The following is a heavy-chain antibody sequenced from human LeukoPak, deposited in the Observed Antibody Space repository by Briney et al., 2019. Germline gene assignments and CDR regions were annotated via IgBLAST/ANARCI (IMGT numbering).Heavy chain of an antibody. J-gene: IGHJ4*02. D-gene: IGHD6-19*01. CDR2: IKTDGSEK. V-gene: IGHV3-7*01. Sequence: PGGSLRLSCVASGFTFSEYWMSWVRPAAGKGLEWLANIKTDGSEKYYVDSVKGRFTISRDNAKTSVYLQMNSLRDEDTAVYYCVRDLSGWYDYWGQGTLVTVSS. CDR1: GFTFSEYW. CDR3: VRDLSGWYDY.